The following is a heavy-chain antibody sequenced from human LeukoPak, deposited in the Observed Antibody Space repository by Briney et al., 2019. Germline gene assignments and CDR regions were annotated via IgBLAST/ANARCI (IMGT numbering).Heavy chain of an antibody. D-gene: IGHD3-10*01. V-gene: IGHV4-34*01. CDR3: ARGYYGSGSYYPRFDY. CDR1: GGSISTYY. J-gene: IGHJ4*02. Sequence: SETLSLTCTVSGGSISTYYWSWIRQPAGKGLEWIGEINHSGSTNYNPSLKSRVAISVDTSKNQFSLKLSSVTAVDTAVYYCARGYYGSGSYYPRFDYWGRGTLVTVSS. CDR2: INHSGST.